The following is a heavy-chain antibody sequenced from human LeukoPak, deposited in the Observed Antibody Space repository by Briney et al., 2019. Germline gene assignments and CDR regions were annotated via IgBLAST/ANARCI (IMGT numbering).Heavy chain of an antibody. Sequence: PGGSLRLSCAASGFTFSSYAMHWVRQAPGKGLEWVAVISYEGSNKYYADSVKGRFTISRDNSKNTLYLQMNSLRAEDTAVYYCARDYYYDSSGYHYYFDYWGQGTLVTVSS. CDR3: ARDYYYDSSGYHYYFDY. CDR2: ISYEGSNK. V-gene: IGHV3-30*04. D-gene: IGHD3-22*01. CDR1: GFTFSSYA. J-gene: IGHJ4*02.